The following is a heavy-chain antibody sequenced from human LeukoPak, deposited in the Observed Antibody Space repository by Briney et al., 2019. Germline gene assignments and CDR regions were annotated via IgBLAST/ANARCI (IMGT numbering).Heavy chain of an antibody. J-gene: IGHJ4*02. CDR1: GGSISSYY. CDR2: IYYSGST. V-gene: IGHV4-59*08. D-gene: IGHD6-19*01. CDR3: AAIPQPWLVWWYFDY. Sequence: PSETLSLTCTVSGGSISSYYWSWIRQPPGKGLEWIGYIYYSGSTNYNPSLKSRVTISVDTSKNQFSLKLSSVTAAATAVYYCAAIPQPWLVWWYFDYWGQGTLVTVSS.